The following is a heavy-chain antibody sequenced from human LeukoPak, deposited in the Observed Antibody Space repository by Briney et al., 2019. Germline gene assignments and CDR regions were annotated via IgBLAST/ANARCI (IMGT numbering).Heavy chain of an antibody. CDR3: ARPHDFWSGYGYYYYYMDV. Sequence: SVKVSCKASGGTFSSYAISWVRQAPGQGLEWMGGIIPIFGTANYAQKFQGRVTITADESTSTAYMELSSLRSEDTAVYYCARPHDFWSGYGYYYYYMDVWGKGTTVTVSS. CDR2: IIPIFGTA. D-gene: IGHD3-3*01. CDR1: GGTFSSYA. V-gene: IGHV1-69*13. J-gene: IGHJ6*03.